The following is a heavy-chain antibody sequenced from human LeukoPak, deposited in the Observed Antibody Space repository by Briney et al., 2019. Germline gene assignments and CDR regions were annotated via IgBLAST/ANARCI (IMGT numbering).Heavy chain of an antibody. CDR1: GGSISSYY. J-gene: IGHJ4*02. Sequence: SETLSLTCTVSGGSISSYYWSWIRQPPGEGLEWIGYIYYSGSTNYNPSLKSRVTISVDTSKNQFSLKLSSVTAADTAVYYCARHPGIAAADYWGQGTLVTVSS. V-gene: IGHV4-59*08. D-gene: IGHD6-13*01. CDR3: ARHPGIAAADY. CDR2: IYYSGST.